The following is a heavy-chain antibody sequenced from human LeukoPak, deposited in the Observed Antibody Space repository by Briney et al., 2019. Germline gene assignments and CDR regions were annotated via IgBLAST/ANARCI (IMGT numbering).Heavy chain of an antibody. J-gene: IGHJ4*02. CDR3: ARGRRLITGDYDPVGFDY. Sequence: SETLSLTCSVSDDSITMYYWTWIRQPPGKGLEWIGYVDHTGSTNFNPSLNGRVSISRDTSKNLFSLKLSSVTAADTAVYYCARGRRLITGDYDPVGFDYWGQGTLVTVSS. CDR1: DDSITMYY. CDR2: VDHTGST. V-gene: IGHV4-59*01. D-gene: IGHD4-17*01.